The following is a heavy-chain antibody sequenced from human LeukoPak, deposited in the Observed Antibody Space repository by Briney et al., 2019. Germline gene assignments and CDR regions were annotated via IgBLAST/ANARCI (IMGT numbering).Heavy chain of an antibody. CDR3: ARGELGIGASFDY. D-gene: IGHD7-27*01. CDR1: GDTFSSYA. V-gene: IGHV1-69*06. Sequence: SVKVSCKASGDTFSSYAISWVRQAPGQGLEWMGGIIPLFGTADYAQKFQGRVTITADKSTTTAYMELSSLRSEDTAVYYCARGELGIGASFDYWGQGTLVAVSS. J-gene: IGHJ4*02. CDR2: IIPLFGTA.